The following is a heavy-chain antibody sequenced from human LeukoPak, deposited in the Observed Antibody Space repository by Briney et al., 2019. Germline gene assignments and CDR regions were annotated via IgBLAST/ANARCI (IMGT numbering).Heavy chain of an antibody. D-gene: IGHD2-15*01. CDR2: ISYDGSNA. V-gene: IGHV3-30*04. Sequence: GRSLRLSCAASGFTFSSYAMYWVRQAPGKGLEWVAVISYDGSNAYYADSVKGRFTISRDNSKNTLYLQMNSLRAEDTAVYYCARVVVGAYYFDSWGQGTLVTVSS. CDR1: GFTFSSYA. CDR3: ARVVVGAYYFDS. J-gene: IGHJ4*02.